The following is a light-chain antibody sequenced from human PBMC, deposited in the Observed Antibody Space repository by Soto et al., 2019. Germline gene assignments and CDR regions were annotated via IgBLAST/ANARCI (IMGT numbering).Light chain of an antibody. V-gene: IGKV3-20*01. CDR1: QSFNSNY. CDR3: QQYDNSPLYT. Sequence: ENVLTQSPGTLSLSPGDRATLSCRASQSFNSNYLVWYQQKPGQAPRLLIYGASTRATGIPDGFSGSGSGTAFTLTINSLEPEDVAVDYCQQYDNSPLYTFGQGTKLEIK. J-gene: IGKJ2*01. CDR2: GAS.